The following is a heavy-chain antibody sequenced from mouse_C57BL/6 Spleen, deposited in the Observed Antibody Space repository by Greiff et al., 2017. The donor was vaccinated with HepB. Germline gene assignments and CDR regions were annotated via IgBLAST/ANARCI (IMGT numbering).Heavy chain of an antibody. J-gene: IGHJ1*03. V-gene: IGHV1-15*01. CDR2: IDPETGGT. CDR3: EGAYYDGSGRWYFDV. D-gene: IGHD1-1*01. CDR1: GYTFTDYE. Sequence: QVQLQQSGAELVRPGASVTLSCKASGYTFTDYEMHWVKQTPVHGLEWIGAIDPETGGTASNQKFKGKAILTADKSSSTAYMELRSLTSEGSAVYYCEGAYYDGSGRWYFDVGGTGTTVAVSS.